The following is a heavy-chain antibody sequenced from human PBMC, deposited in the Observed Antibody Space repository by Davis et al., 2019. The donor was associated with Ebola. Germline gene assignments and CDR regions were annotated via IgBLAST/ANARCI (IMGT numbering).Heavy chain of an antibody. CDR3: ARAALYEDNWNDVYYFYGMDV. CDR1: GGSISNNY. CDR2: VFRSGIT. V-gene: IGHV4-59*01. Sequence: GSLRLSCTVSGGSISNNYWSWIRQPPGKGLEWIGSVFRSGITYYNPSLKSRVSMSLDTSKNQFSLTLRSVTAADSAVYYCARAALYEDNWNDVYYFYGMDVWGQGTTVTVAS. D-gene: IGHD1-20*01. J-gene: IGHJ6*02.